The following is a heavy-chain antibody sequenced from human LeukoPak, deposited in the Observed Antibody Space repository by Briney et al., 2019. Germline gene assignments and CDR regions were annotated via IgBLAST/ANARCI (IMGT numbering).Heavy chain of an antibody. V-gene: IGHV4-34*01. CDR1: GGSFSGYY. J-gene: IGHJ4*02. Sequence: SETLSLTCAVYGGSFSGYYWSWIRQPPGKGLEWIGEINHSGSTNYNPSLKSRVTISVDTSKNQFSLKLSSVTAADTAVCYCARGSRLVPDYWGQGTLVTVSS. D-gene: IGHD3-9*01. CDR2: INHSGST. CDR3: ARGSRLVPDY.